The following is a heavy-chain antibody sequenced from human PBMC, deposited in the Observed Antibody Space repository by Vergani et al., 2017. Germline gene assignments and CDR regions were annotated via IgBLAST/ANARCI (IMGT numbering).Heavy chain of an antibody. CDR3: AKLLGVTGATTDFDY. CDR1: GFTFSSYG. Sequence: QVQLVESGGGVVQPGRSLRLSCAASGFTFSSYGMHWVRQAPGKGLVWVAVISYDGSNKYYADSVKGRFTISRDNSKNTLYLQMNSLRAEDTAVYYCAKLLGVTGATTDFDYWGQGTLVTVSS. D-gene: IGHD1-20*01. J-gene: IGHJ4*02. CDR2: ISYDGSNK. V-gene: IGHV3-30*18.